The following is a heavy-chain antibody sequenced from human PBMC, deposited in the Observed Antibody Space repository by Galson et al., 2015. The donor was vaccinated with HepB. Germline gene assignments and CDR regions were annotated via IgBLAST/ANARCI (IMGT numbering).Heavy chain of an antibody. CDR2: IDPSDSYT. D-gene: IGHD2-2*01. V-gene: IGHV5-10-1*01. CDR1: GYSFTSYW. CDR3: ARGDCSSTSCYGGRRFDWFDP. J-gene: IGHJ5*02. Sequence: QSGAEVKKPGESLRISCKGSGYSFTSYWISWVRQMPGKGLEWTGRIDPSDSYTNYSPPFQGHVTISADKSISTAYLQWSSLKASDTAMYYCARGDCSSTSCYGGRRFDWFDPWGQGTLVTVSS.